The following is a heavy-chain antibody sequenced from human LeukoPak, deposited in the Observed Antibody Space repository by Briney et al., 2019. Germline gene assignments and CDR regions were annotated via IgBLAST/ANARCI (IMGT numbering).Heavy chain of an antibody. D-gene: IGHD2-21*01. CDR2: IYPGDSNT. V-gene: IGHV5-51*01. CDR3: VRQACDS. CDR1: GYRFIEYW. Sequence: GESLKISCKASGYRFIEYWIGWERQMPGKGLEWMGIIYPGDSNTRYSPSFQGQVTMSADKSISTAYLQWSSLKASDTAMYYCVRQACDSWGQGTLVTVSS. J-gene: IGHJ4*02.